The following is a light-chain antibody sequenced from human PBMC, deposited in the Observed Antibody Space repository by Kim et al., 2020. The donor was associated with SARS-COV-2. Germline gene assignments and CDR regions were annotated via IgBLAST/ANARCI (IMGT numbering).Light chain of an antibody. V-gene: IGKV3-15*01. CDR1: QTVSCN. CDR2: GAS. Sequence: VSPGNRATLPCRASQTVSCNLAWYQQTPGQAPRLLIYGASTSAAGIPARFRGSGSGTEFTLTIRRLQSEDFAVYYCQQYNNWPPTFGQGTKVDIK. CDR3: QQYNNWPPT. J-gene: IGKJ1*01.